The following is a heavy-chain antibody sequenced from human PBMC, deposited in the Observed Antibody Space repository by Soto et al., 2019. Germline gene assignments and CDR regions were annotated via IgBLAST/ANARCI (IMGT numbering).Heavy chain of an antibody. Sequence: LRLSCAASGFTFSDYYMSWIRQAPGKGLEWVSYISSSDSIYYADSVKGRFTISRDNAKNSVYLQMNSLRAEDTAVYYCARDLGYYDSSGYFDYWGQGTLVTVYS. CDR3: ARDLGYYDSSGYFDY. V-gene: IGHV3-11*01. J-gene: IGHJ4*02. CDR1: GFTFSDYY. D-gene: IGHD3-22*01. CDR2: ISSSDSI.